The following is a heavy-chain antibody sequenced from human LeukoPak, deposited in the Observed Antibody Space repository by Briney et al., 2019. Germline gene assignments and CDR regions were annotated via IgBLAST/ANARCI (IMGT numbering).Heavy chain of an antibody. CDR2: MYHSGST. J-gene: IGHJ4*02. CDR1: GYSFTSGYY. V-gene: IGHV4-38-2*01. D-gene: IGHD1-26*01. CDR3: ARTQSSGIVGATTQFEY. Sequence: SATLSLTCAVSGYSFTSGYYWGWVRQPPGKGLEWIGSMYHSGSTYYNPSLKSRVTISVDTSKNQFSLKLTSVTATDTAVYFCARTQSSGIVGATTQFEYWGQGTLVTVSS.